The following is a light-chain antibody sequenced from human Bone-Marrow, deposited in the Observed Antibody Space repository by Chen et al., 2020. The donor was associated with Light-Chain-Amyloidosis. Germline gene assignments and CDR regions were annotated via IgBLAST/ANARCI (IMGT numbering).Light chain of an antibody. Sequence: SYELTQPPSVSVSPGHTARITCAGDDLPTKYAYWYQQKPGQAPVLVIHRDTEWPSGISERFSGSSSGTTATLTISGVQAEDEADYHCQSADSSGTYEVIFGGGTKLTVL. J-gene: IGLJ2*01. V-gene: IGLV3-25*03. CDR2: RDT. CDR1: DLPTKY. CDR3: QSADSSGTYEVI.